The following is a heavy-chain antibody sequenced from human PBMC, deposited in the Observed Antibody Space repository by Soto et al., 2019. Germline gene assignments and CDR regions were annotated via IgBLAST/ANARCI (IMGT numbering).Heavy chain of an antibody. D-gene: IGHD4-4*01. CDR1: GFTFSGYA. CDR2: ISGSGGST. J-gene: IGHJ6*02. Sequence: GGSRRLSWAASGFTFSGYAMSGVGQAPGKGLEWVSAISGSGGSTYYADSVNGRFTISRDNSKNTLYLQMNSLRAEDTAVYYCAKESYRTYYYGMDVWGQGTTVTVSS. CDR3: AKESYRTYYYGMDV. V-gene: IGHV3-23*01.